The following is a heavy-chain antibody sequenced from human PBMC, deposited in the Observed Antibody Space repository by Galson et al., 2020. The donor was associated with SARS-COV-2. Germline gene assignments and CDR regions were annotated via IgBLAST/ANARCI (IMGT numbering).Heavy chain of an antibody. V-gene: IGHV3-23*01. CDR2: ISISGSDT. CDR3: AKGLSTVPTRRRGSGGRVDALHV. J-gene: IGHJ3*01. Sequence: GESLKISCAASGFTFSSYTMTWVRQAPGKGLEWVSSISISGSDTYYAASVKGQFTISRDNSKNTLYLQMNSLRAADTALYYCAKGLSTVPTRRRGSGGRVDALHVWGQGTMVTVSS. D-gene: IGHD4-17*01. CDR1: GFTFSSYT.